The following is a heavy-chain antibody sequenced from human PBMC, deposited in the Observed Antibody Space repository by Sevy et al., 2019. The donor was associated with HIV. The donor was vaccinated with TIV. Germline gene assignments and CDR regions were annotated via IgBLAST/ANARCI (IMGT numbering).Heavy chain of an antibody. CDR3: ARDHCSGGSCLSYYYYYGMDV. CDR2: ISSSSSYI. J-gene: IGHJ6*02. CDR1: GFTFSSYS. V-gene: IGHV3-21*01. Sequence: GGSLRLSCAASGFTFSSYSMNWVRQAPGKGLEWVSSISSSSSYIYYADSVKGRFTISRDNAKNSLYLQMNSLRAVDTAVYYCARDHCSGGSCLSYYYYYGMDVWGQGTTVTVSS. D-gene: IGHD2-15*01.